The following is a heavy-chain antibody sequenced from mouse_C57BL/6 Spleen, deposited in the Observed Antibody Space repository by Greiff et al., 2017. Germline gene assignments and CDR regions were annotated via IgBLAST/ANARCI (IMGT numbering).Heavy chain of an antibody. J-gene: IGHJ1*03. Sequence: EVQLVESGGGLVQPGGSLSLSCAASGFTFTDYYMIWVRQPPGKALEWLGFIRNKANGYTTEYSPSVKGRFTISRDNSQSILYLQMNALRAEDSATYYCARVYGNYVWYVDVWGTGTAVSGSS. CDR2: IRNKANGYTT. D-gene: IGHD2-1*01. V-gene: IGHV7-3*01. CDR3: ARVYGNYVWYVDV. CDR1: GFTFTDYY.